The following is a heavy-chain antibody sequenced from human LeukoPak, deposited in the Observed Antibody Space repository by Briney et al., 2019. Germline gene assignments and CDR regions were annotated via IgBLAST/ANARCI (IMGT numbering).Heavy chain of an antibody. CDR2: INHSGST. CDR1: GGSFSGYY. CDR3: ARDYGSGSYWVY. V-gene: IGHV4-34*01. D-gene: IGHD3-10*01. J-gene: IGHJ4*02. Sequence: SETLSLTCAVHGGSFSGYYWSWIRQPPGEGLEWIGEINHSGSTNYNPSLKSRVTISKDTSKNQFSLRLSSVTAADTAVYYCARDYGSGSYWVYWGQGTLVTVSS.